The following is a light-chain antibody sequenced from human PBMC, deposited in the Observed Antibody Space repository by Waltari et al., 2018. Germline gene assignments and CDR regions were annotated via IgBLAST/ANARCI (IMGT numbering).Light chain of an antibody. Sequence: QSALTQPASVSGPPGQSITIPCPWGSSDVGGYNYVPWYQQYPNEPPQVIIFDVSNRPSGISNRFSGSKSGNTASLTISSLQAGDEADYYCSSYTSSALWVFGGGTKLTVL. CDR3: SSYTSSALWV. CDR2: DVS. CDR1: SSDVGGYNY. V-gene: IGLV2-14*01. J-gene: IGLJ3*02.